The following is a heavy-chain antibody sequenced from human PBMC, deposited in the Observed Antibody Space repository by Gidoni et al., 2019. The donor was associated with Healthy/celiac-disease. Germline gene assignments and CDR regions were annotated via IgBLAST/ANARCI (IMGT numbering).Heavy chain of an antibody. V-gene: IGHV3-9*01. CDR1: GFTFDDYA. Sequence: EVQLVESGGGLVQPGRSLRLSCAASGFTFDDYAMHWVRQAPGKGLEWVSGISWNSGSIGYADSVKGRFTISRDNAKNSLYLQMNSLRAEDTALYYCAKGGAAPIYYYYGMDVWGQGTTVTVSS. D-gene: IGHD6-6*01. CDR2: ISWNSGSI. J-gene: IGHJ6*02. CDR3: AKGGAAPIYYYYGMDV.